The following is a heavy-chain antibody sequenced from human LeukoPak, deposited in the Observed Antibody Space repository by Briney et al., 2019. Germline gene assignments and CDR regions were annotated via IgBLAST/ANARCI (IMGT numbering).Heavy chain of an antibody. V-gene: IGHV3-30*04. CDR3: ARGGSDYYDSSGYYLY. CDR2: ISYDGSNK. D-gene: IGHD3-22*01. Sequence: GRSLRLSCAASGFTFSSYAMHWVRQAPGKGLEWVAVISYDGSNKYYADSVKGRFTISRDNSKNTLYLQMNSLRAEDTAVYYCARGGSDYYDSSGYYLYWGQGTLVTVSS. CDR1: GFTFSSYA. J-gene: IGHJ4*02.